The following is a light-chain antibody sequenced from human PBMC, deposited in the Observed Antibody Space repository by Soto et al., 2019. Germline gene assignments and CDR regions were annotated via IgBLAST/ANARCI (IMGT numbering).Light chain of an antibody. V-gene: IGLV2-23*02. Sequence: QSALTQPASVSGSPEQSITISCTGTSSDVGSYNLVSWYQQHPGKAPKLMIYEVSKRPSGVSNRFSGSKSGNTASLTISGLQAEDEADYYCCSYAGSSLVFGGGTKLTVL. CDR2: EVS. CDR1: SSDVGSYNL. J-gene: IGLJ2*01. CDR3: CSYAGSSLV.